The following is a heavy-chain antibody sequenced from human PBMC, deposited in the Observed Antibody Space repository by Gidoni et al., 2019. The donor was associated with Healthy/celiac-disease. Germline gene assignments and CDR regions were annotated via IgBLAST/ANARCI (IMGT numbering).Heavy chain of an antibody. CDR3: AKDRGWELDAFDI. D-gene: IGHD1-7*01. CDR1: GFTFSSYA. V-gene: IGHV3-23*01. CDR2: ISRSGGST. Sequence: EVQLLESGGGLVQPGGSLRLSCAASGFTFSSYAMSWVRQAPGKGLEWVSAISRSGGSTYYADSVKGRFTISRDNSKNTLYLQMNSLRAEDTAVYYCAKDRGWELDAFDIWGQGTMVTVSS. J-gene: IGHJ3*02.